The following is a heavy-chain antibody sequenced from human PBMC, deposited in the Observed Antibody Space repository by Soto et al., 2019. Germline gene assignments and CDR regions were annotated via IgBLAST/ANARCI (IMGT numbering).Heavy chain of an antibody. Sequence: SQTLSLPCAISGDSVSSNSAAWNWIRQSPSRGLEWLGRTYYRSKWYNDYAVSVKSRITINPDTSKNQFSLQLNSVTPEDTAVYYCARDFPGGIAAAGIGEYGMDVWGQGTTVTVSS. V-gene: IGHV6-1*01. CDR2: TYYRSKWYN. CDR3: ARDFPGGIAAAGIGEYGMDV. CDR1: GDSVSSNSAA. J-gene: IGHJ6*02. D-gene: IGHD6-13*01.